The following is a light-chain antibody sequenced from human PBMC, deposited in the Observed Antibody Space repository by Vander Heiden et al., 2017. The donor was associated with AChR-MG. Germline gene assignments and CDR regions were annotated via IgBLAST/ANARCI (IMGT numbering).Light chain of an antibody. CDR1: SSHLGRNN. Sequence: QSVLTQPPSASGTPGQRVTIPCSGSSSHLGRNNVNWYQQVPGTAPKLLIYSNNQRPSGVPDRFSGSKYGTSASLAISGLQSEDEADYYCAAWDDSLNGDWVFGGGTKLTVL. J-gene: IGLJ3*02. CDR2: SNN. CDR3: AAWDDSLNGDWV. V-gene: IGLV1-44*01.